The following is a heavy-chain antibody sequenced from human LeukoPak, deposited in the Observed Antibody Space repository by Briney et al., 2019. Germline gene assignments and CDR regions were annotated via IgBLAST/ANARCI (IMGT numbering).Heavy chain of an antibody. V-gene: IGHV1-18*01. D-gene: IGHD6-19*01. CDR1: GYTFSNFG. CDR2: INACNGYT. CDR3: ARGRGSSDWYYVDS. Sequence: ASVKVSCKASGYTFSNFGITWVRQAPGQGLEWVGWINACNGYTKFAQKVQDRVTMTTDTSTSTSYMELRSLRSDDTAVYYCARGRGSSDWYYVDSWGQGTLVTVSS. J-gene: IGHJ4*02.